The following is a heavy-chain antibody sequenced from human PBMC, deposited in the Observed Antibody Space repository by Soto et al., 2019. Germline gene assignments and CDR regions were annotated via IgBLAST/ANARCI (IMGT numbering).Heavy chain of an antibody. CDR1: GYTFTSYA. V-gene: IGHV1-3*01. CDR3: ASGELRYFDWPFYWYMDV. D-gene: IGHD3-9*01. CDR2: INAGNGNT. J-gene: IGHJ6*03. Sequence: GASVKVSCKASGYTFTSYAMHWVRQAPGQRLEWMGWINAGNGNTKYSQKFQGRVTITRDTSASTAYMELSSLRSEDTAVYYCASGELRYFDWPFYWYMDVWGKGTTVTVSS.